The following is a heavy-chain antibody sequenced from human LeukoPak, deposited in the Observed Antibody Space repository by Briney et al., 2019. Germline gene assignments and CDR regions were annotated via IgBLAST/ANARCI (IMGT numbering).Heavy chain of an antibody. V-gene: IGHV3-30*04. CDR1: GFTFSSYA. J-gene: IGHJ4*02. CDR3: ARDRVHYDILTGYYH. D-gene: IGHD3-9*01. CDR2: ISYDGSNK. Sequence: PGGSLRLSCAASGFTFSSYAMHWVRQAPGKGLEWVAAISYDGSNKYYADSAKGRFTISRDNSKNTLYLQMNSLRAEDTAVYYCARDRVHYDILTGYYHWGQGTLVTVSS.